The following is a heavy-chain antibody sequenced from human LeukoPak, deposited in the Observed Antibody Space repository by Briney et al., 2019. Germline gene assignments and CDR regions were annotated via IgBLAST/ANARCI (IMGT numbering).Heavy chain of an antibody. V-gene: IGHV4-4*02. CDR2: IYHSGST. D-gene: IGHD3-10*01. CDR1: GGSISSSNW. J-gene: IGHJ4*02. Sequence: SGTLSLTCAVSGGSISSSNWWSWVRQPPGKGLEWIGEIYHSGSTNYNPSPKSRVTISVDKSKNQFSLKLSSVTAADTAVYYCARDYYGSGSYLDYWGQGTLVTVSS. CDR3: ARDYYGSGSYLDY.